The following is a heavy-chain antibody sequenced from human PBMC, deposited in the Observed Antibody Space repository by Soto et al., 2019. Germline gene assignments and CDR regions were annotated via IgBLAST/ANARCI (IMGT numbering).Heavy chain of an antibody. CDR1: GGSVSSGSYY. V-gene: IGHV4-61*01. Sequence: SETLSLTCTVSGGSVSSGSYYWSWIRQPPGKGLEWIGYIYYSGSTNYNPSLKSRVTISVDTSKKQFSLKLSSVTAADTAVYYCARGFKAARWFDPWGQGTLVTVS. D-gene: IGHD6-6*01. CDR3: ARGFKAARWFDP. CDR2: IYYSGST. J-gene: IGHJ5*02.